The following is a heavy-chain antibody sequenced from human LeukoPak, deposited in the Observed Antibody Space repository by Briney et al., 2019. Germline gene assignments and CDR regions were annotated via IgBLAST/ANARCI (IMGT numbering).Heavy chain of an antibody. CDR3: ARVRIRGYSGYDSEIDY. J-gene: IGHJ4*02. V-gene: IGHV1-2*02. D-gene: IGHD5-12*01. CDR1: GYTFTGYY. CDR2: INPNSGGT. Sequence: ASVKVSCKASGYTFTGYYMHWVRQAPGQGLEWMGWINPNSGGTNYAQKFQGRVTMTRDTSISTAYMELSRLRSDDTAVYYCARVRIRGYSGYDSEIDYWGQGTLVTVSS.